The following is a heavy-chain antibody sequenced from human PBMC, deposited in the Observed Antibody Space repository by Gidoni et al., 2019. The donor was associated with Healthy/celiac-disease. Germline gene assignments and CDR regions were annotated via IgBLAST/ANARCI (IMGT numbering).Heavy chain of an antibody. J-gene: IGHJ6*02. CDR3: ARLVRAARTSVYYYYDGMDV. D-gene: IGHD6-6*01. CDR1: GGSFSGYY. V-gene: IGHV4-34*01. Sequence: QVQLQQWGAGLLKPSATLSLTCAVYGGSFSGYYWCWIRQPPGKGLEWIREINHSGSTNYNPTLKSRVTISVDTSKNQFSLKLSSVTAADTAVYYCARLVRAARTSVYYYYDGMDVWGQGTTVTVSS. CDR2: INHSGST.